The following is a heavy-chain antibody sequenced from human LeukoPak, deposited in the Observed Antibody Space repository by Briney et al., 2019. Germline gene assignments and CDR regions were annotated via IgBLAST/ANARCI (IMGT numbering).Heavy chain of an antibody. CDR3: ARDAVQVWLYVGTYDI. Sequence: GGSLRLSCAASGFTFSSYWMHWVRQAPGKGLEWVAVISYDGINKNSADSVKGRFTISRDNSKNTVSLQMDSLRTEDTAVYYCARDAVQVWLYVGTYDIWGQGTMVTVSS. V-gene: IGHV3-30*03. CDR1: GFTFSSYW. D-gene: IGHD3-22*01. J-gene: IGHJ3*02. CDR2: ISYDGINK.